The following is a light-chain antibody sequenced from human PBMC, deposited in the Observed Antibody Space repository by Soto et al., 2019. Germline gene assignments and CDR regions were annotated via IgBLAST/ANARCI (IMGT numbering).Light chain of an antibody. CDR3: QQRYSWPRT. CDR2: DAS. V-gene: IGKV3-15*01. CDR1: QSVSSN. Sequence: EIVMTQSPATLSVSPGERATLSCRASQSVSSNLAWYQQKPGQAPRLLIYDASTRATGIPARFSGSGSGTEFTLTISSLQSEDFAVYYCQQRYSWPRTFGQGTKVEIK. J-gene: IGKJ1*01.